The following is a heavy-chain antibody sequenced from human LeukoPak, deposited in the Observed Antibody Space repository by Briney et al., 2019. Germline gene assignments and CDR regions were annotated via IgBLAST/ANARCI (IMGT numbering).Heavy chain of an antibody. CDR1: GFTFSSYA. D-gene: IGHD3-9*01. J-gene: IGHJ3*02. V-gene: IGHV3-23*01. CDR3: AKKFRYFDWPADAFDI. CDR2: ISGSGGST. Sequence: PGGSLRLSCAASGFTFSSYAMSWVRQAPGKGLEWVSAISGSGGSTYYADSVKGRFTISRDNSKNTLYLQMNSLRAEDTAIYYCAKKFRYFDWPADAFDIWGQGTMVTVSS.